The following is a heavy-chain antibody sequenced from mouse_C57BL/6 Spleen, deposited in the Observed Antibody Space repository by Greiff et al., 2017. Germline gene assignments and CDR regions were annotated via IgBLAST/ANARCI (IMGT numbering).Heavy chain of an antibody. D-gene: IGHD3-3*01. CDR3: ARPPPLAGEEGYFDV. Sequence: VQLQESGPELVKPGASVKISCKASGYTFTDYYINWVKQRPGQGLEWIGWIFPGSGSTYYNEKFKGKATLTVDKSSSTAYMLLSSLTSEDSAVYFCARPPPLAGEEGYFDVWGTGTTVTVSS. CDR2: IFPGSGST. J-gene: IGHJ1*03. V-gene: IGHV1-75*01. CDR1: GYTFTDYY.